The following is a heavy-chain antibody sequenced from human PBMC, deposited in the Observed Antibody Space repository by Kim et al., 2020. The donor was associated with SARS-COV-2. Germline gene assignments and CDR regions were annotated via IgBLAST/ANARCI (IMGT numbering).Heavy chain of an antibody. CDR3: ARVRDQWFGEMYSDY. V-gene: IGHV1-18*01. CDR1: GYTFTSYG. Sequence: ASVKVSCKASGYTFTSYGISWVRQAPGQGLEWMGWISAYNGNTNYAQKLQGRVTMTTDTSTSTAYMELRSLRSDDTAVYYCARVRDQWFGEMYSDYWGQGTLVTVSS. J-gene: IGHJ4*02. D-gene: IGHD3-10*01. CDR2: ISAYNGNT.